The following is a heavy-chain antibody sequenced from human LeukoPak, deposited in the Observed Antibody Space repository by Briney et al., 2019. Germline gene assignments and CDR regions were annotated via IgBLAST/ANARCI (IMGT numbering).Heavy chain of an antibody. D-gene: IGHD2-8*01. CDR2: IYYSGST. CDR3: AREGGINAVDY. CDR1: GGSISSGDYC. J-gene: IGHJ4*02. Sequence: SETLSLACTVSGGSISSGDYCWSWIRQPPGKGLEWIGYIYYSGSTYYNPSLKSRVTISVDTSKNQFSLKLSSVTAADTAVYYCAREGGINAVDYWGQGTLVTVSS. V-gene: IGHV4-30-4*01.